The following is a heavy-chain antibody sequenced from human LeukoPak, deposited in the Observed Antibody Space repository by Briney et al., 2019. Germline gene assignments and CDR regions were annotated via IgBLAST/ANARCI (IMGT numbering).Heavy chain of an antibody. Sequence: GGSLRLSCGASGFTFSSYWMHWVRQAPGKGLVWVSRINNDGSSTSYADSVQGRFTISRDNARNSLYLQMNSLRADDTAVYYCARLLEPATGYYMDVWGKGTTVTISS. J-gene: IGHJ6*03. CDR1: GFTFSSYW. CDR2: INNDGSST. CDR3: ARLLEPATGYYMDV. V-gene: IGHV3-74*01. D-gene: IGHD5-24*01.